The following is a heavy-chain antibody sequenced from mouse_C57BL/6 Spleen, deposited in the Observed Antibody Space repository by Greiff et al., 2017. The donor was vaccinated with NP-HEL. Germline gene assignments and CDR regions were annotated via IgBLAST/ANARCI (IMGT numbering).Heavy chain of an antibody. CDR2: INYDGSST. V-gene: IGHV5-16*01. Sequence: EVKLMESEGGLVQPGSSMKLSCTASGFTFSDYYMAWVRQVPEKGLEWVANINYDGSSTYYLDSLKSRFIISRDNAKNILYLQMSSLKSEDTATYYGARVITKGLDYWGQGTTLTVSS. CDR3: ARVITKGLDY. CDR1: GFTFSDYY. J-gene: IGHJ2*01. D-gene: IGHD1-1*01.